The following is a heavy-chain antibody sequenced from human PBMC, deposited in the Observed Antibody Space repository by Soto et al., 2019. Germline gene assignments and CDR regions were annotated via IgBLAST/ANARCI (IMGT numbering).Heavy chain of an antibody. CDR3: ARDQLNYYMDV. D-gene: IGHD5-18*01. CDR2: IYSGGST. CDR1: GFTVSSNY. J-gene: IGHJ6*03. V-gene: IGHV3-66*01. Sequence: ESGGGLVQPGGSLRLSCAASGFTVSSNYMSWVRQAPGKGLEWVSVIYSGGSTYYADSVKGRFTISRDNSKNTLYLQMNSLRAEDTAVYYCARDQLNYYMDVWGKGTTVTVSS.